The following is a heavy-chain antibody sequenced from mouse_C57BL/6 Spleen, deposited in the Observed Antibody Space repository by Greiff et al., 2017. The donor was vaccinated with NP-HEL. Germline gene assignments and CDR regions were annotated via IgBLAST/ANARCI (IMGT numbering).Heavy chain of an antibody. CDR3: APSGTVFAY. Sequence: VQLQQSGPELVKPGASVKISCKASGYSFTGYYMNWVKQSPEKSLEWIGEINPRTGGTTYNQKFKAKATLTVDKSSSTAYMQLKSLTSEDSAVYYCAPSGTVFAYWGQGTLVTVSA. CDR2: INPRTGGT. CDR1: GYSFTGYY. J-gene: IGHJ3*01. V-gene: IGHV1-42*01. D-gene: IGHD4-1*01.